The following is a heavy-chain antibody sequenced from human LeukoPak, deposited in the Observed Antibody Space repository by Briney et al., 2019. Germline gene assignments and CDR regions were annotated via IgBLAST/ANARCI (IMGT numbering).Heavy chain of an antibody. CDR2: INPSTGST. CDR1: GYTFTNYY. J-gene: IGHJ4*02. Sequence: GASVKVSCKASGYTFTNYYMHWVRQAPGQGLEWMGIINPSTGSTSYAQKFQGRVTMTRDTSTSTVYMELSSLRSEDTAIYYCARDLASSGCYYDWGQGTLVTVSS. V-gene: IGHV1-46*01. CDR3: ARDLASSGCYYD. D-gene: IGHD3-22*01.